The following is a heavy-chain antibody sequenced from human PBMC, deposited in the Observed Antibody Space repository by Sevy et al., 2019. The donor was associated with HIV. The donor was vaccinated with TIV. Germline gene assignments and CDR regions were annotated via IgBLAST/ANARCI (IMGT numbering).Heavy chain of an antibody. D-gene: IGHD3-10*01. CDR3: STDSKKRGLFALLDY. CDR2: IKSKTDGGTT. Sequence: GGSLRLSCAASGFTFSNAWMSWVRQAPGKGLEWVGRIKSKTDGGTTDYAAPVKGRFTISREDSKNTQYLQMNSLKTEETAIYCCSTDSKKRGLFALLDYWVQGTLVTVSS. CDR1: GFTFSNAW. J-gene: IGHJ4*02. V-gene: IGHV3-15*01.